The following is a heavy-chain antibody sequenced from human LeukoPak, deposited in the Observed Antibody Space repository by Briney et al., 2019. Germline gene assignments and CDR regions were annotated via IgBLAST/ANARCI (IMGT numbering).Heavy chain of an antibody. CDR1: GYTFTSYG. Sequence: ASVKVSCKASGYTFTSYGISWVRQAPGQGLEWMGWISAYNGNTNYAQKLQGRVTMTTDTSTSTAYMELRSLRSDDTAVYYCASKGIVVVPAAQTGPVPDYYYYYMDVWGKGTTVTISS. J-gene: IGHJ6*03. CDR3: ASKGIVVVPAAQTGPVPDYYYYYMDV. D-gene: IGHD2-2*01. CDR2: ISAYNGNT. V-gene: IGHV1-18*01.